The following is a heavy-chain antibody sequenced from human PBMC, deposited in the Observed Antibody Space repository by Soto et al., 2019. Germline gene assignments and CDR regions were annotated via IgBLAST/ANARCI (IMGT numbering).Heavy chain of an antibody. CDR2: IIPILGTA. D-gene: IGHD6-13*01. V-gene: IGHV1-69*01. CDR3: AREPRWYAFADYGMDV. Sequence: QVQLVQSGAEVKKPGSSVKVSCKASGGTFSSYAISWVRQAPGQGLEWMGGIIPILGTANYAQKFQGRVTITADESTSTAYMELSSLRSEDTAVYYCAREPRWYAFADYGMDVWGQGTTVTVSS. J-gene: IGHJ6*02. CDR1: GGTFSSYA.